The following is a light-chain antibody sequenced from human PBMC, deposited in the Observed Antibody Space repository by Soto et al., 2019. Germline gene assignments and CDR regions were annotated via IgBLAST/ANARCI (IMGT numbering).Light chain of an antibody. CDR1: QSVSSSY. Sequence: EIVLTQSPGTLSLSPGERATLSCRASQSVSSSYLACYQQKPGQAPRLLIDGASSRATGIPDRFSGSGSGTDFTLTISRLEPEDFAVYYCQQYGSSPLLTFGGGTKVDIK. V-gene: IGKV3-20*01. J-gene: IGKJ4*01. CDR3: QQYGSSPLLT. CDR2: GAS.